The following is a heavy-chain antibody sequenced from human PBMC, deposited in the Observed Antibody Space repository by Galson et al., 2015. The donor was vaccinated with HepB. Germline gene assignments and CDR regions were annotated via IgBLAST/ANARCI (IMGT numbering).Heavy chain of an antibody. D-gene: IGHD2-2*01. CDR3: ARPRYCSSATCTAAFDY. CDR2: IYYGGSGTT. V-gene: IGHV4-39*01. Sequence: SETLSLTCTVSGASIVSSSHYWGWIRQPPGKGLEWIGRIYYGGSGTTLYNPSLRSRVTISVDPSKNQFSLELKSVTAADTAVYYCARPRYCSSATCTAAFDYWGQGTLVTVSS. CDR1: GASIVSSSHY. J-gene: IGHJ4*02.